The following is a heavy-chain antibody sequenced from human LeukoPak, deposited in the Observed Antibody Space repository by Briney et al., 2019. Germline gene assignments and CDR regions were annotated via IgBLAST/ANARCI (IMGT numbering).Heavy chain of an antibody. V-gene: IGHV6-1*01. CDR3: VRAAAGGWFFQH. CDR1: RDNVSNNSAA. D-gene: IGHD6-13*01. Sequence: SQTLSLTCAISRDNVSNNSAAWNWIRQSPSRGLEWLGRTYYRSKWYNDYALSVKSRITINPDTSKNQFSLHLNSVTPDDTAVYYCVRAAAGGWFFQHWGQGTLVTVSS. CDR2: TYYRSKWYN. J-gene: IGHJ1*01.